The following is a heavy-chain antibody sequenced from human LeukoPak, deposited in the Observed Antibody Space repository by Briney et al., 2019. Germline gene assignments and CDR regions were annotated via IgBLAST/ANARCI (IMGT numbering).Heavy chain of an antibody. V-gene: IGHV1-8*03. J-gene: IGHJ6*03. CDR3: ARGLGHYSSSWAGNYYYYMDV. Sequence: ASVKVSCKASGYTFTIYDINWVRQATGQGREWRWCMNANSGNTGYAQKLQGRVTITRNTSISTAYMELSSLRSEDTAVYYCARGLGHYSSSWAGNYYYYMDVWGKGTTVTVSS. CDR2: MNANSGNT. CDR1: GYTFTIYD. D-gene: IGHD6-13*01.